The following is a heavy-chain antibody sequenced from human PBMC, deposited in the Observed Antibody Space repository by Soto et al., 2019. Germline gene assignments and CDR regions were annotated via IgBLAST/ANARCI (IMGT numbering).Heavy chain of an antibody. CDR3: ARDQFSGYCSGGSCQNPYTP. CDR2: ISAYNGNT. J-gene: IGHJ5*02. Sequence: QVPLVQSGAEVKKPGASVKVSCKASGYTFTSYGISWVRQAPGQGLEWMGWISAYNGNTNYAQKLQGRVTMTTDTSTSTAYMELRSLRSDDTAVYYCARDQFSGYCSGGSCQNPYTPWGQGTLVTVSS. D-gene: IGHD2-15*01. CDR1: GYTFTSYG. V-gene: IGHV1-18*01.